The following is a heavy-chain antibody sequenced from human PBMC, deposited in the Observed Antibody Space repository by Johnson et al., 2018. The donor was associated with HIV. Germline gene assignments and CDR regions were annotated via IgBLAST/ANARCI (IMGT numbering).Heavy chain of an antibody. CDR1: GFTFSNAW. J-gene: IGHJ3*02. V-gene: IGHV3-15*01. D-gene: IGHD6-13*01. CDR3: TTKPYSSSWYGAFDI. Sequence: VQLVESGGGLVQPGGSLRLSCAASGFTFSNAWMSWVRQAPGKGLEWVGRIKSKTDGETTDYAAPVKGRFTISRDDSKNKLYLQMNSRKTEDTAVYYCTTKPYSSSWYGAFDIWGQGTMVTVSS. CDR2: IKSKTDGETT.